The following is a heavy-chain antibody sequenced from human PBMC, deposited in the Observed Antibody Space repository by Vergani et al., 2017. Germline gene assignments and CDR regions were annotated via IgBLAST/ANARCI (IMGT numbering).Heavy chain of an antibody. CDR1: GFTFSSYE. Sequence: EVQLVESGGGLVQPGGSLRLSCAASGFTFSSYEMNWVRQAPGKGLEWVSYISSSGSTIYYADSVKGRFTISRDNAKNSLYLQMNSLRAEDTAVYYCARGVGAGPQSYYFDYWGQGTLVTVSS. CDR3: ARGVGAGPQSYYFDY. D-gene: IGHD1-26*01. CDR2: ISSSGSTI. J-gene: IGHJ4*02. V-gene: IGHV3-48*03.